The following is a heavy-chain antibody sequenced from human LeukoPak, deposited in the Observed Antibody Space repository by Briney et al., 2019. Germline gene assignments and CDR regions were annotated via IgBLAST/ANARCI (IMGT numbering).Heavy chain of an antibody. CDR3: ARLRDNFWSFALPSRWFDP. CDR2: NYPGDSDT. D-gene: IGHD3-3*01. Sequence: GESLKISCKGSGYSFTSYWIGWVRQMPGKGLEWMGINYPGDSDTRYSPSFQGQVTISADKSISIAYLQWSSLKASDTAMYYCARLRDNFWSFALPSRWFDPWGQGTLVTVSS. J-gene: IGHJ5*02. CDR1: GYSFTSYW. V-gene: IGHV5-51*01.